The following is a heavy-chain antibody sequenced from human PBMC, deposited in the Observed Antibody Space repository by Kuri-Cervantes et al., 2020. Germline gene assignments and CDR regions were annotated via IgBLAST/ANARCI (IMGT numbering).Heavy chain of an antibody. J-gene: IGHJ4*02. CDR2: ISSSGSTI. Sequence: LSLTCAASGFTFSDYYMSWIRQAPGKGLEWVSYISSSGSTIYYADSVKGRFTISRDNAKNSLYLQMNSLRAEDTAVYYCARGMGRYGSGSYVFDYWGQGTLVTVSS. CDR1: GFTFSDYY. CDR3: ARGMGRYGSGSYVFDY. D-gene: IGHD3-10*01. V-gene: IGHV3-11*01.